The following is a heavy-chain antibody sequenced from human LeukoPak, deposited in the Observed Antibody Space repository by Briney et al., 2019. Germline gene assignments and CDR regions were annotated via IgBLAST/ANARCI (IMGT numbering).Heavy chain of an antibody. CDR3: ARVQPHYYDSSGYPPDY. V-gene: IGHV3-11*01. CDR2: ISSSGGTI. D-gene: IGHD3-22*01. CDR1: GFTFSDYY. J-gene: IGHJ4*02. Sequence: GGSLRLSCAASGFTFSDYYMSWIRQAPGKRLEWVSYISSSGGTIYYADSVKGRFTISRDNAKNPLYLQMNSLRAEDTAVYYCARVQPHYYDSSGYPPDYWGQGTLVTVSS.